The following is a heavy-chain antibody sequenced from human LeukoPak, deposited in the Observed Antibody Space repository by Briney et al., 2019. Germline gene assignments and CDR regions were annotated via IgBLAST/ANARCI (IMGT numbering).Heavy chain of an antibody. Sequence: SETLSLTCTVSGGSISSSSYYWGWIRQPPGKGLEWIGSIYYSGSTYYNPSLKSRVTISVDTSKNQFSLKLSSVTAADTAVYYCARGNYYDSSGPDYWGQGTLVTVSS. V-gene: IGHV4-39*07. CDR3: ARGNYYDSSGPDY. CDR2: IYYSGST. J-gene: IGHJ4*02. D-gene: IGHD3-22*01. CDR1: GGSISSSSYY.